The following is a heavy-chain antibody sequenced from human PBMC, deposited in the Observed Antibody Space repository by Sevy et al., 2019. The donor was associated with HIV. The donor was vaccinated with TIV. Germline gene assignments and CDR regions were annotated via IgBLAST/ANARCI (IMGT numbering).Heavy chain of an antibody. CDR2: INSDGSST. V-gene: IGHV3-74*01. CDR1: GFTFSSYW. D-gene: IGHD6-19*01. J-gene: IGHJ4*02. CDR3: AKDETVAADY. Sequence: GGSLRLSCAASGFTFSSYWMHWVRQAPGKGLVWDSRINSDGSSTSYADSVKGRFTISRDNAKNTLYLQMNSLRAEDTAVSYCAKDETVAADYWGQGTLVTVSS.